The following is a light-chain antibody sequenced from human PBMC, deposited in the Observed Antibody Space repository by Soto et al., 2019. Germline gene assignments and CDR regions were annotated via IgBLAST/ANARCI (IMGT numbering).Light chain of an antibody. CDR3: SSFTTSSPFV. CDR2: DVS. V-gene: IGLV2-14*03. CDR1: SSDIGRYDY. J-gene: IGLJ1*01. Sequence: QSALAQPASVSGSRGQSITISCTGTSSDIGRYDYVSWFQQHPGKVPKLIIYDVSNWPSGVSDRFSGSKSGNTASLTISGLHPEDEADYYCSSFTTSSPFVFVTGTKVTVL.